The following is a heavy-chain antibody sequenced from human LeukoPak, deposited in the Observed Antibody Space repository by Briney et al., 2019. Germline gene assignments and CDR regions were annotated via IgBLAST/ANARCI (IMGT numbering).Heavy chain of an antibody. CDR2: IKEDGSEK. CDR1: GFTFSSYW. J-gene: IGHJ5*02. Sequence: GGSLRLSCAASGFTFSSYWMSWVRQAPGKGLEWVANIKEDGSEKYFVDSVKGRFTISRDNAKNSLYLQMNSLRAEDTAIYYCARDKGVVGTLAPWGQGTLVTVSS. V-gene: IGHV3-7*01. D-gene: IGHD2-21*01. CDR3: ARDKGVVGTLAP.